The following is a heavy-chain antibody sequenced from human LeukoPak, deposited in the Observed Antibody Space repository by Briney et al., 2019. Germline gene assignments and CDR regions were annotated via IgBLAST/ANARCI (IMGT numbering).Heavy chain of an antibody. Sequence: GASVKVSCKASGYTFTGYYMHWVRQAPGQGLEWMGWINPNSGGTNYAQKFQGRVTMTRDTSISTAYMELRSLRSDDTAVYYCARDYAAGITIFGVVIPGFDYWGQGTLVTVSS. D-gene: IGHD3-3*01. CDR3: ARDYAAGITIFGVVIPGFDY. J-gene: IGHJ4*02. CDR2: INPNSGGT. V-gene: IGHV1-2*02. CDR1: GYTFTGYY.